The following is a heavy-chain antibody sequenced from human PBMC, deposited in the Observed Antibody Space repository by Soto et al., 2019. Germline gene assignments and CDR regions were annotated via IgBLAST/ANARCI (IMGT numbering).Heavy chain of an antibody. CDR2: ISGSGGST. J-gene: IGHJ6*02. Sequence: EVQLLESGGGLVQPGGSLRLSCAASGFTFSSYAMSWVRQAPGKGLEWGSAISGSGGSTYYADSVKGRFTISRDNSKNTLYLQMTSLRAEDTAVYYCAKDLAYDILTGYANYYYYYGMDVWGQGTTVTVSS. D-gene: IGHD3-9*01. V-gene: IGHV3-23*01. CDR1: GFTFSSYA. CDR3: AKDLAYDILTGYANYYYYYGMDV.